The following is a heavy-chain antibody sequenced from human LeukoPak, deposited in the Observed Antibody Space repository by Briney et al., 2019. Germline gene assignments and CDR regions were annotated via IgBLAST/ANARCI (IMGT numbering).Heavy chain of an antibody. Sequence: SETLSLTCTVSGDSISNYYWSWIRQPPGKGLEWIGYIRYSGSANYNPSLRSRVTTSIDTSKNQFFLKLSSVTAAATPVYHCARLVYDSRGYYFDYWGQGTLVIVSS. J-gene: IGHJ4*02. CDR1: GDSISNYY. D-gene: IGHD3-22*01. CDR2: IRYSGSA. CDR3: ARLVYDSRGYYFDY. V-gene: IGHV4-59*08.